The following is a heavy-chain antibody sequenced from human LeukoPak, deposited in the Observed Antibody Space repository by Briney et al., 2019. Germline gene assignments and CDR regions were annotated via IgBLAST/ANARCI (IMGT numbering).Heavy chain of an antibody. D-gene: IGHD1-26*01. V-gene: IGHV1-8*03. CDR1: GYTFTSYD. J-gene: IGHJ3*02. Sequence: ASVKVSCKASGYTFTSYDINWVRQATGQGLEWMGWMNPNSGNTGYAQKFQGRVTITRNTSISTAYVELSSLRSEDTAVYYCARGSPAWELPSDAFDIWGQGTMVTVSS. CDR3: ARGSPAWELPSDAFDI. CDR2: MNPNSGNT.